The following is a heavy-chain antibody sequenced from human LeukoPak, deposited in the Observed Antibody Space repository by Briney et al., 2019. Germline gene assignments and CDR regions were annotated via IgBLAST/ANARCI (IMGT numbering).Heavy chain of an antibody. D-gene: IGHD3-10*01. CDR1: GGSISIYY. CDR3: ARGGLPRNTMVRGVKTFDY. Sequence: SETLSLTCTVSGGSISIYYWSWVRQPAGKGLEWIGRIYTSGSTNYNPSLKSRVTMSVDTSKNQFSLKLNSVTAADTAVYYCARGGLPRNTMVRGVKTFDYWGQGTLVTVSS. V-gene: IGHV4-4*07. J-gene: IGHJ4*02. CDR2: IYTSGST.